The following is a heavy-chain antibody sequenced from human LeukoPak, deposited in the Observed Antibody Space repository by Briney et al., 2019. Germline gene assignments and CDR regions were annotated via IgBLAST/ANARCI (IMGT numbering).Heavy chain of an antibody. CDR1: GFTFSGYW. CDR2: INTDGSST. Sequence: SGGSLRLSCAASGFTFSGYWMHWVRQAPGKGLVWVSRINTDGSSTTYADSVKGRFTISRDNAKNTLYLQMNSLRADDTAVYYCAKDGYCTSTRCYPNHFDSWGQGTLVTVSS. D-gene: IGHD2-2*03. V-gene: IGHV3-74*01. CDR3: AKDGYCTSTRCYPNHFDS. J-gene: IGHJ4*02.